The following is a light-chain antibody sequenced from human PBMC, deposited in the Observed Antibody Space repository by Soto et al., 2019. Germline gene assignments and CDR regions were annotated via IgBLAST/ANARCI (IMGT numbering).Light chain of an antibody. Sequence: DIRMTQSPSSLSASVGDRVTITCRASQDITLYLAWYQQKPGKSPNLLIYAASTLQSGVPSRFSGSGSGTDFTLTISSLQPEDVATYFCQNYNSAPRTFGQGTRVEIK. CDR3: QNYNSAPRT. J-gene: IGKJ1*01. V-gene: IGKV1-27*01. CDR1: QDITLY. CDR2: AAS.